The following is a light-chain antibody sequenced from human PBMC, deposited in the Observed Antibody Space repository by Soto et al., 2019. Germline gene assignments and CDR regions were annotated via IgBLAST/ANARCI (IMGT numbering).Light chain of an antibody. Sequence: QSALTQPASVSGSPGQSITISCTGTSSDVGGYNYVSWYQQHPGKAPKLMIYDVSNRPSGVSNRFSGSKSGNTASLTISGLQAEDEAEYHCSSYTSGSTLVVFGGGTKLTVL. J-gene: IGLJ2*01. V-gene: IGLV2-14*01. CDR1: SSDVGGYNY. CDR3: SSYTSGSTLVV. CDR2: DVS.